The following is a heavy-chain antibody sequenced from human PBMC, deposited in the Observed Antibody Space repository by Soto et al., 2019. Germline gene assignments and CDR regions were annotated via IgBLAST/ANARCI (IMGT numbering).Heavy chain of an antibody. CDR1: GVSFGSYG. CDR2: ITGNGDGT. CDR3: ARHTSFLLLGRYDNSGPDI. V-gene: IGHV3-23*01. Sequence: EVQVLESGGGLVQPGGSLRLSYTVSGVSFGSYGMSWVRQAPGKGLEWVSSITGNGDGTYYAESVRGRFTISRDNSKDTLFLQMNSLRVEDTATYHCARHTSFLLLGRYDNSGPDILGQGTVVTVSS. J-gene: IGHJ3*02. D-gene: IGHD3-22*01.